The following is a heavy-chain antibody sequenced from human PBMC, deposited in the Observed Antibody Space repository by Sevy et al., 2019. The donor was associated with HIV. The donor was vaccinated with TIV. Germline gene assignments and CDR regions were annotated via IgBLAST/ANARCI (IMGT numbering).Heavy chain of an antibody. CDR2: ISFDGTVK. D-gene: IGHD3-10*01. CDR3: VRETTMLPRGAFDF. CDR1: GFTCSSYP. Sequence: GGSLRLSCAASGFTCSSYPMHWVRQAPGKGLEWVSFISFDGTVKYYADSVKGRFTITRDNSKNTLFLQMNSLRAEDTAFYYCVRETTMLPRGAFDFWGQGTMVTVSS. J-gene: IGHJ3*01. V-gene: IGHV3-30-3*01.